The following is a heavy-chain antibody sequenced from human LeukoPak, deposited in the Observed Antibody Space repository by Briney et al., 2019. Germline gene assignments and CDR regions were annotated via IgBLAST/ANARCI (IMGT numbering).Heavy chain of an antibody. J-gene: IGHJ3*01. Sequence: GRSLRLSCAASGFTFSSYAMHWVRQAPGKGLEWVAVISYDGSNKYYADSVKGRFTISRDNSKNTLYLQMNSLRAEDTAVYYCARVWYSSSWDAFDVWGQGTMVTVSS. CDR3: ARVWYSSSWDAFDV. CDR2: ISYDGSNK. D-gene: IGHD6-13*01. CDR1: GFTFSSYA. V-gene: IGHV3-30*14.